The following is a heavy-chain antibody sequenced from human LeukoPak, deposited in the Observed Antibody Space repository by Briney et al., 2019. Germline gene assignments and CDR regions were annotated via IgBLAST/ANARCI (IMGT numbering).Heavy chain of an antibody. V-gene: IGHV4-39*01. CDR1: GGSISSSSYN. CDR2: IYYTGTT. Sequence: ASETLSLTCIVSGGSISSSSYNWGWIRQPPGKGLEWIGSIYYTGTTYHSPSLKSRLTISVDTSRNQFSLKLSSVTAVDTAVYYCARHDRIIASPLVWGQGILVTVSS. CDR3: ARHDRIIASPLV. J-gene: IGHJ4*02. D-gene: IGHD6-13*01.